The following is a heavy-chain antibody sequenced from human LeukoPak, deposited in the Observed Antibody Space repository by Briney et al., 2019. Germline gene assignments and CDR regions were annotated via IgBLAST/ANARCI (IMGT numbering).Heavy chain of an antibody. V-gene: IGHV3-53*01. CDR3: AAGYSSGYYYRFDY. CDR1: GFTVSSNY. J-gene: IGHJ4*02. CDR2: IYSGGST. Sequence: GGSLRLSCAASGFTVSSNYMSWVRQAPGKGLEWVSVIYSGGSTYYADSVKGRFTISRDNSKNTLYLQMNSLRAEDTAVYYCAAGYSSGYYYRFDYWGQGTLVTVSS. D-gene: IGHD3-22*01.